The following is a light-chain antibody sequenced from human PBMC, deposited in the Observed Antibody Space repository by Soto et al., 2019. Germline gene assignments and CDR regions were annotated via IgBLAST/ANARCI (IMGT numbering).Light chain of an antibody. V-gene: IGKV3-20*01. Sequence: EIVLTQSPGTLSLSPGERDTLSCRASQSVSASYLAWYQQKPGQAPRLLIYGASTRATGVPDRFTGSGSGTDFTLTISRLEPEDSAVYYCQQYGSSPRTFGQGTKLEIK. CDR2: GAS. CDR3: QQYGSSPRT. J-gene: IGKJ2*01. CDR1: QSVSASY.